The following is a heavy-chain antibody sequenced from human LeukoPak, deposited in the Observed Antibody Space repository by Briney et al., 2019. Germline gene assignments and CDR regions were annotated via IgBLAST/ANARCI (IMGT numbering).Heavy chain of an antibody. D-gene: IGHD3-16*01. J-gene: IGHJ4*02. V-gene: IGHV3-30-3*01. CDR1: GFTFRSYA. Sequence: VGSLRLSCAASGFTFRSYAMQWVRQAPGKGLEWVAVILYDGSNKYYADSVKGRFTISRDNSKDTLHQQMNSLRAGHAAVYYCARARVMAHKGDFWGQGTLVTVSS. CDR3: ARARVMAHKGDF. CDR2: ILYDGSNK.